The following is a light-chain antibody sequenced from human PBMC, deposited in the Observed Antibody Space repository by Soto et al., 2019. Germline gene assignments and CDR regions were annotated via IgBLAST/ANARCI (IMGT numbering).Light chain of an antibody. CDR3: AAWDDSLNGVV. J-gene: IGLJ2*01. Sequence: QSALAQPASVSGSPGQSITISCTGTRSDIGRYNYVSWYQQHPGEAPKLLIYEVTYRPSGVPDRFSASKSGTSASLAISGLQSEDEADYYCAAWDDSLNGVVFGGGTKLTVL. CDR2: EVT. CDR1: RSDIGRYNY. V-gene: IGLV2-14*01.